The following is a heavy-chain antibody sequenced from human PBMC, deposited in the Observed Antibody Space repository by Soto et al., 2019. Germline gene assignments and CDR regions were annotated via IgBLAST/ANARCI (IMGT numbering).Heavy chain of an antibody. CDR1: GGNYA. CDR2: INTIFGTT. V-gene: IGHV1-69*01. J-gene: IGHJ4*02. Sequence: QVQLVQSGAEVKKPGSSVKVSCKASGGNYAISWVRQAPGQGLEWMGGINTIFGTTNYAQRFQGRVTITADESTSTAYMELSSLSSEDTAVYYCARENVGRTSYYFDYWGQGSLVTVSS. D-gene: IGHD1-1*01. CDR3: ARENVGRTSYYFDY.